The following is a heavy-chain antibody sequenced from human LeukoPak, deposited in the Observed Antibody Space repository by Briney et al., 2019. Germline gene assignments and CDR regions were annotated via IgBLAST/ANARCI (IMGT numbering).Heavy chain of an antibody. V-gene: IGHV1-18*01. CDR2: ISAYNGNT. J-gene: IGHJ4*02. CDR1: GYTFTSYG. Sequence: ASVRVSCKASGYTFTSYGISWVRQAPGQGLEWTGWISAYNGNTNYAQKLQGRVTMTTDTSTSTAYMELRSLRSDDTAVYYCARDLEAPGYSSGWPFDYWGQGTLVTVSS. D-gene: IGHD6-19*01. CDR3: ARDLEAPGYSSGWPFDY.